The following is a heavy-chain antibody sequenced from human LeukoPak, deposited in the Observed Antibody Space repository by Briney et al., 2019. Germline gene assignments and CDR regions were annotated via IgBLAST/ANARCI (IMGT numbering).Heavy chain of an antibody. Sequence: ASVKVSCKASGYTFTSYDINWVRQATGQGLEWMGWMNPNSGNTGYAQKFQGRVTMTRNTSISTAYMELSSLRSEDTAVYYCARGPYGRDWFDPWGQGTLVTVSS. CDR3: ARGPYGRDWFDP. J-gene: IGHJ5*02. D-gene: IGHD1-26*01. CDR1: GYTFTSYD. CDR2: MNPNSGNT. V-gene: IGHV1-8*01.